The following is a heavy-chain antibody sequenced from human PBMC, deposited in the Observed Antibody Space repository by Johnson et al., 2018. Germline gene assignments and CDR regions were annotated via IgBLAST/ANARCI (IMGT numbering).Heavy chain of an antibody. V-gene: IGHV4-59*01. J-gene: IGHJ5*02. Sequence: QVQLQESGPGLVKPSETLSLTCTVSGGSISSYYWSWIRQPPGKGLEWIRYIYYSGSTNYNPSPKSRVPITVDTSKNQFSLKLTSVTAADTAVYYGARVYCSGGSCYGGWFDPWGQGTLVTVSS. CDR3: ARVYCSGGSCYGGWFDP. CDR2: IYYSGST. D-gene: IGHD2-15*01. CDR1: GGSISSYY.